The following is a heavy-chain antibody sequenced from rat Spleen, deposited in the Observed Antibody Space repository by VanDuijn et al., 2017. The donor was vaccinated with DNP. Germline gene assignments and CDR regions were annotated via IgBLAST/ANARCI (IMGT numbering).Heavy chain of an antibody. J-gene: IGHJ4*01. D-gene: IGHD4-2*01. CDR3: ARGDEVMDA. CDR1: GFSLTSFH. Sequence: QVQLKESGPGLVQPSQTLSLTCTVSGFSLTSFHVHWIRQPPGQGLEWMGVIWGDGGTAYNSALKSRLSISRDTSKSQVFLKMSSLKTEDTATYYCARGDEVMDAWGQGASVTVSS. CDR2: IWGDGGT. V-gene: IGHV2-32*01.